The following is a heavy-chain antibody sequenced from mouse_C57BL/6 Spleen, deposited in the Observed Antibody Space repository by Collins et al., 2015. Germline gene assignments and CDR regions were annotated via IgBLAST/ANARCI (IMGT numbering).Heavy chain of an antibody. J-gene: IGHJ4*01. CDR1: GFTFNTYA. CDR2: ISGGGGNT. V-gene: IGHV5-9*01. Sequence: EVMLVESGGGLVEPGGSLKLSCAASGFTFNTYAMSWVRQTPEKRLEWVATISGGGGNTYYPDNMKGRFTISRDNVKNNLNLQMSSLRSEDTAFYYCARQLRGSMDYWGQGTSVTVSS. CDR3: ARQLRGSMDY. D-gene: IGHD1-1*01.